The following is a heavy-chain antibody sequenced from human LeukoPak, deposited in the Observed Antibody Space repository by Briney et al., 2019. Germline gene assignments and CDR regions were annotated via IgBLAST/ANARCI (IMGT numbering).Heavy chain of an antibody. CDR3: ARDKDSGSYFDY. CDR2: IIPILGIA. CDR1: GGTFSSYA. J-gene: IGHJ4*02. Sequence: SVKVSCKASGGTFSSYAISWVRQAPGQGLEWMGRIIPILGIANYAQKFQGRVTITADKSTSTAYMELSSLRSEDTAVYYCARDKDSGSYFDYWGQGTLVTVSS. V-gene: IGHV1-69*04. D-gene: IGHD1-26*01.